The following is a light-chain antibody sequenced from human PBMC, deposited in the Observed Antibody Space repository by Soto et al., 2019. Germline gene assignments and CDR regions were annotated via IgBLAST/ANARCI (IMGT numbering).Light chain of an antibody. V-gene: IGKV3-15*01. J-gene: IGKJ4*01. Sequence: EIVLTQSPGTLSLSPGERATLSCRASQSVSSSYLAWYQQKPGQAPRLLIYGASTRATGIPARFSGSGSGTEFTLTISSLQSEDFAVYYCQQYNNWHTFGGGTK. CDR2: GAS. CDR1: QSVSSSY. CDR3: QQYNNWHT.